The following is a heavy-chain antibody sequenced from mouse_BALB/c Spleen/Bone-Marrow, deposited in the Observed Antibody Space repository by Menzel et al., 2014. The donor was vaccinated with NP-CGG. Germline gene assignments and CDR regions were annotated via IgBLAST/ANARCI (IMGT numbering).Heavy chain of an antibody. D-gene: IGHD4-1*01. CDR1: GFTFSSFG. Sequence: EVMLVESGGGLVQPGGSRKLPCAASGFTFSSFGMHWVRQAPEKGLEWVAYISSGSSTIFYADTVKGRFTVSRDNPKNTLFLRMTSLRSEDTAMYYCTRGGNWDDFDYWGQGTTLTVSS. CDR3: TRGGNWDDFDY. J-gene: IGHJ2*01. V-gene: IGHV5-17*02. CDR2: ISSGSSTI.